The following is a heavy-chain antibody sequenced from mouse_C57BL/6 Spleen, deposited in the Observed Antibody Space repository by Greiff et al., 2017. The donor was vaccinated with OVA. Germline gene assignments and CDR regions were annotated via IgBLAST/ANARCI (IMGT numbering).Heavy chain of an antibody. CDR2: IDPSDSYT. J-gene: IGHJ2*01. CDR1: GYTFTSYW. Sequence: QVQLQQPGAELVRPGTSVKLSCKASGYTFTSYWMHWVKQRPGQGLEWIGVIDPSDSYTNYNQKFKGKATLTVDTSSSTAYMQLSSLTSEDSAVYYCARGSSGSPHDYWGQGTTLTVSS. D-gene: IGHD3-2*02. V-gene: IGHV1-59*01. CDR3: ARGSSGSPHDY.